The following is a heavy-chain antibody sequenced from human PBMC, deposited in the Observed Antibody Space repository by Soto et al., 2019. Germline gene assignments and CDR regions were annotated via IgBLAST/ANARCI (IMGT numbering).Heavy chain of an antibody. V-gene: IGHV4-4*02. D-gene: IGHD4-17*01. Sequence: SETLSLTCAVSGASISNDNWWSWVRQPPGEGLEWIGEIHHIGRINYNPSLKSRVTISVDKSTNQFSLELRSLTAADTAVYYCTKNSFYALDYWGQGTQVTVSS. CDR3: TKNSFYALDY. J-gene: IGHJ4*02. CDR2: IHHIGRI. CDR1: GASISNDNW.